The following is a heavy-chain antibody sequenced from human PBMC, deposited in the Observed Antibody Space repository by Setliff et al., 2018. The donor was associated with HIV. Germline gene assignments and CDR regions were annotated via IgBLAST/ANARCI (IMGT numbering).Heavy chain of an antibody. J-gene: IGHJ4*02. V-gene: IGHV4-59*12. D-gene: IGHD3-10*01. CDR2: VFYNGDT. CDR1: GGSIRSYY. Sequence: SETLSLTCTVSGGSIRSYYWSWIRQSPGKGLEWIGYVFYNGDTAYNPSLKSRLTISVDTSKSQFSLKLTSVTAADTAVYYCTTDPMSQYYYGSGSYYLLSFDYWGQGTLVTVSS. CDR3: TTDPMSQYYYGSGSYYLLSFDY.